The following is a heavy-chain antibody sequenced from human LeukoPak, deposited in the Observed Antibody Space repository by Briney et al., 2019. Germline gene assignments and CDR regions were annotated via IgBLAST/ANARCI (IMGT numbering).Heavy chain of an antibody. D-gene: IGHD6-13*01. J-gene: IGHJ6*03. CDR3: ARGRRSRSSWTHYYYYYMDV. CDR1: GYTFTSYD. Sequence: ASVKVSCNASGYTFTSYDINWVRQATGQGLEWMGWMNPNSGNTGYAQEFQGRVTITRNTSISTAYMELSSLRSEDTAVYYCARGRRSRSSWTHYYYYYMDVWGKGTTVTVSS. CDR2: MNPNSGNT. V-gene: IGHV1-8*03.